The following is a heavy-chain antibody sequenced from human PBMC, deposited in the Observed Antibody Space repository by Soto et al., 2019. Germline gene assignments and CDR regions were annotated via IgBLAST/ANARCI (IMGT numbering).Heavy chain of an antibody. CDR3: ARGPSSSWYYYGMDV. D-gene: IGHD6-13*01. J-gene: IGHJ6*02. Sequence: GGSLRLSCAASGFTFSSYSMNWVRQAPGKGLKWDSSISSSSSYIYYADSVKGRFTISRGNAKNSLYLQMNSLRAEDTAVYYCARGPSSSWYYYGMDVWGQGTTVTVSS. CDR1: GFTFSSYS. CDR2: ISSSSSYI. V-gene: IGHV3-21*01.